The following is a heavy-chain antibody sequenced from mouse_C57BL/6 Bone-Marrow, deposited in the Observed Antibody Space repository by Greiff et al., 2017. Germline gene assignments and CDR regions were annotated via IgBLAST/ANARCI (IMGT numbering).Heavy chain of an antibody. CDR1: GFTFSNYW. D-gene: IGHD2-12*01. CDR2: IRLKSDNYAT. J-gene: IGHJ4*01. CDR3: TDDSPIYYAMDY. Sequence: EVKLVESGGGLVQPGGSMKLSCVASGFTFSNYWMNWVRQSPEKGLEWVAQIRLKSDNYATHYAESVKGRFTISRVDSKSSVYLQMNNLRAKDTGIYYCTDDSPIYYAMDYWGQGTSVTVSS. V-gene: IGHV6-3*01.